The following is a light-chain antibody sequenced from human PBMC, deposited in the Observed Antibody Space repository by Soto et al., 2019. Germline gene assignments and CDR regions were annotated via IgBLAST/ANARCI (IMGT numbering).Light chain of an antibody. J-gene: IGLJ1*01. CDR3: SSYTISSTLDV. CDR2: DVS. V-gene: IGLV2-14*01. Sequence: QSVLTQPASVSGSPGQSITISCTGTSSDVGGYNYVSWYQQHPGKAPKLMIYDVSNRPSGVSNRFSGSKSGNTASLTISGLQAEDEAYYYCSSYTISSTLDVFGTVTKVTVL. CDR1: SSDVGGYNY.